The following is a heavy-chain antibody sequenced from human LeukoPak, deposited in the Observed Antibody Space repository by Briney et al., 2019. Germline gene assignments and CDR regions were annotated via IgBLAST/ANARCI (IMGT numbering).Heavy chain of an antibody. CDR3: ITVLAYYGSGSYFDY. Sequence: GGSLRLSCAASGFTFSNAWMSWVRQAPGKGLEWVGRIKSKTDGGTTDYAAPVGGRFTISRDDSKNTLYLQMNSLKTEDTAVYYCITVLAYYGSGSYFDYWGQGTLVTVSS. CDR1: GFTFSNAW. V-gene: IGHV3-15*01. CDR2: IKSKTDGGTT. J-gene: IGHJ4*02. D-gene: IGHD3-10*01.